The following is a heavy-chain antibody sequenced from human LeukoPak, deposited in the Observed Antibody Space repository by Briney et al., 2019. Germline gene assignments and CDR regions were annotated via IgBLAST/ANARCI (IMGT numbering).Heavy chain of an antibody. J-gene: IGHJ3*02. Sequence: PSETLSLTCTVSGGSISSYYWSWIRQPPGKGLEWIGYIYYSGSTNYNPSLKSRVTISVDASKNQFSLKLSSVTAADTAVYYCARVSPNGDYGCDAFDIWGQGTMVTVSS. CDR1: GGSISSYY. D-gene: IGHD4-17*01. V-gene: IGHV4-59*01. CDR3: ARVSPNGDYGCDAFDI. CDR2: IYYSGST.